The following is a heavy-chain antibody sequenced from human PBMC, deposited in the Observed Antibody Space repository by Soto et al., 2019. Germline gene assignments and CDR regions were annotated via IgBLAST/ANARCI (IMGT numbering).Heavy chain of an antibody. CDR1: GYSFTAYY. D-gene: IGHD3-10*01. Sequence: GASVKVSCKTSGYSFTAYYVHGVRQAPGQGLEWIGWVYPRRGDTKYAQKFQGRVTMTRDTSITTAYMELSRLRPDDTAIYYCARVEGSARSPGDWGQGTLVTVSS. J-gene: IGHJ1*01. V-gene: IGHV1-2*02. CDR2: VYPRRGDT. CDR3: ARVEGSARSPGD.